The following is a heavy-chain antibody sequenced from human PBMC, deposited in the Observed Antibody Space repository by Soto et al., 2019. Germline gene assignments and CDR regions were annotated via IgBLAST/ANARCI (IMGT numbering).Heavy chain of an antibody. CDR3: VRGVNPLDI. D-gene: IGHD2-21*01. CDR1: GFTFSTYW. V-gene: IGHV3-74*01. J-gene: IGHJ3*02. Sequence: GGSLRLSCAASGFTFSTYWMHWVRHAPGKGLVWVSGIKSDGRSTDYADSVKGRFTISRDNAKNTLYLQMNSLRAEVTAVYYCVRGVNPLDIWGQETMLTVS. CDR2: IKSDGRST.